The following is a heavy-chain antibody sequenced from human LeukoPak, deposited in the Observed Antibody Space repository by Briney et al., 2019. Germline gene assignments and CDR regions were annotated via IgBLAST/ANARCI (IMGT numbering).Heavy chain of an antibody. CDR2: IRYDGSAE. Sequence: GGSLRLSCRASGFTFSSYDMNWVRQAPGKGLEWVAFIRYDGSAEYYVDSVKGRFTISRDNSRNTLYLQMSSLRAEDTAVYYCAKGRDYFFDYWGQGTLVTVSS. CDR3: AKGRDYFFDY. J-gene: IGHJ4*02. V-gene: IGHV3-30*02. CDR1: GFTFSSYD.